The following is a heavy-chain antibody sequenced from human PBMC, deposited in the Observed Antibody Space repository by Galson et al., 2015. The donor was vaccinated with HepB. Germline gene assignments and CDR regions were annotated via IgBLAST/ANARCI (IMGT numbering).Heavy chain of an antibody. CDR1: GYYFPTWW. CDR2: IFPDDSDT. V-gene: IGHV5-51*01. Sequence: QSGAEVKKSGESLKISCKGSGYYFPTWWIGWVRQRPGKGLEWMGIIFPDDSDTRYSPSFQGQVTMSADRSINTAYLQWSSLKASDPPMNYVARQDIGYSSRGDGFDLWGQGTLVTLSS. CDR3: ARQDIGYSSRGDGFDL. J-gene: IGHJ3*01. D-gene: IGHD6-19*01.